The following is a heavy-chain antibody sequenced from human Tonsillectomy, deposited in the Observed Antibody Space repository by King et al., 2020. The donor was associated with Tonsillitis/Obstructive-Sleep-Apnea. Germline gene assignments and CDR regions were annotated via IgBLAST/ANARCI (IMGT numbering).Heavy chain of an antibody. CDR3: ARSGRTSYGGLDY. CDR1: GFTFSSYW. J-gene: IGHJ4*02. D-gene: IGHD4-23*01. CDR2: IKQDGSEK. Sequence: VQLVESGGGLVQPGGSLRLSCAASGFTFSSYWMSWVRQAPGKGLEWVANIKQDGSEKYYVDSVKGRFTISRDNAKNSLYLQMNSLRAEDTAVYYCARSGRTSYGGLDYWGQGTLVTVSS. V-gene: IGHV3-7*03.